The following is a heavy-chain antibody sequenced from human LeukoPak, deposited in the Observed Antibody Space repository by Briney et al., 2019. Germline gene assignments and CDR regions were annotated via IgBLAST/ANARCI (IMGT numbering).Heavy chain of an antibody. D-gene: IGHD3-22*01. CDR1: GGSISSGGYY. CDR2: IYYSGSN. J-gene: IGHJ4*02. CDR3: ARGPRLSYDSSGYYFDY. V-gene: IGHV4-31*03. Sequence: PSETLSLTCTVSGGSISSGGYYWSWIRQHPGKGLEWIGYIYYSGSNYYNPSLKSRVTISVDTSKNQFSLKLGSVTAADTAVYYCARGPRLSYDSSGYYFDYWGQGTLVTVSS.